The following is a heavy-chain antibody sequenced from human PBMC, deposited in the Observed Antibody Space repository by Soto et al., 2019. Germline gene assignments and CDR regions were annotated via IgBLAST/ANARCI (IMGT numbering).Heavy chain of an antibody. V-gene: IGHV4-4*02. Sequence: TLSLTCAVSGGSISSSNWWSWVRQPPGKGLEWIGEIYHSGSTNYNPSLESRLTISVDMSKNQFSLKLSSVTAADTAVYYCARADSSGWYYFDCWGQGTLVTVSS. CDR1: GGSISSSNW. D-gene: IGHD6-19*01. CDR3: ARADSSGWYYFDC. J-gene: IGHJ4*02. CDR2: IYHSGST.